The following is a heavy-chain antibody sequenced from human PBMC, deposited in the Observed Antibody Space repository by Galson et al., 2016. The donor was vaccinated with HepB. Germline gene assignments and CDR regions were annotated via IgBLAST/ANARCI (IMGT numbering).Heavy chain of an antibody. CDR3: VRGGASGYWWRYYYGMDV. CDR1: GGSISSSSYY. V-gene: IGHV4-39*01. J-gene: IGHJ6*02. D-gene: IGHD2-8*02. Sequence: TLSLTCTVSGGSISSSSYYWGWIRQPPGKGLEWIGSIYYSGNTYYNPSLKSRVTMSVDTSKNQFPLKLSSVTAADTAVYYCVRGGASGYWWRYYYGMDVWGQGTTVTVSS. CDR2: IYYSGNT.